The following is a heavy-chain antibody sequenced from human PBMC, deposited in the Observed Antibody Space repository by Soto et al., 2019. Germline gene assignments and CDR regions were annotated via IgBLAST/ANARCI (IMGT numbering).Heavy chain of an antibody. J-gene: IGHJ6*02. CDR2: ITSNANRI. D-gene: IGHD3-3*01. V-gene: IGHV3-21*02. CDR1: GFSFNKYS. Sequence: EVQLVESGGGLVKPGGSLRLSGAAFGFSFNKYSMNWIRQAPGKGLEWVSSITSNANRIYYADSVKGRFTISRDNAQKSLYLKIKSLRVGDTAVYYCARESDFDFWSSNYIDGMVVWGQGTTVTVSS. CDR3: ARESDFDFWSSNYIDGMVV.